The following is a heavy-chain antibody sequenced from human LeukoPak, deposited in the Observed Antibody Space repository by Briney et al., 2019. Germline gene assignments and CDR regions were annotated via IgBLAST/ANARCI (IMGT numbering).Heavy chain of an antibody. J-gene: IGHJ4*02. CDR1: GYTFTSYS. D-gene: IGHD4-23*01. V-gene: IGHV1-18*04. CDR2: ISPSNGDT. CDR3: VRDSGWELRHFFFDD. Sequence: GASVKVSCKASGYTFTSYSINWVRRAPGQGLEWMGWISPSNGDTSHAQKVQDRVTMTTDTSTTTVYMELRSLGSDDTAIYYCVRDSGWELRHFFFDDWGQGTLVTVSS.